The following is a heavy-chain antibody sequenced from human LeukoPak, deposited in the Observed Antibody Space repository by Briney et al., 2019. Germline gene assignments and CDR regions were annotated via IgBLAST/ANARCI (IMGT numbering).Heavy chain of an antibody. D-gene: IGHD3-10*01. Sequence: ASVKVSCKASGYTFTSYGISWVRQAPGQGLEWMGWISAYNGNTNYAQKLQGRVTMTTDTSTSTAYMELRSLRSDDTAVYYCAREDGITMVRGVIDYWGQGTLVTVSS. V-gene: IGHV1-18*01. CDR2: ISAYNGNT. CDR1: GYTFTSYG. J-gene: IGHJ4*02. CDR3: AREDGITMVRGVIDY.